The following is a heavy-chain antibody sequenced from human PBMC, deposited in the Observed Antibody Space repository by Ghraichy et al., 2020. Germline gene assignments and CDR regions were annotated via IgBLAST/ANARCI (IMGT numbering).Heavy chain of an antibody. J-gene: IGHJ6*02. D-gene: IGHD6-19*01. CDR1: GFTVSSNY. CDR3: ATVAGHYYYGMDV. V-gene: IGHV3-66*01. CDR2: IYSGGST. Sequence: LTCAASGFTVSSNYMSWVRQAPGKGLEWVSVIYSGGSTYYADSVKGRFTISRDNSKNTLYLQMNSLRAEDTAVYYCATVAGHYYYGMDVWGQGTTVTVSS.